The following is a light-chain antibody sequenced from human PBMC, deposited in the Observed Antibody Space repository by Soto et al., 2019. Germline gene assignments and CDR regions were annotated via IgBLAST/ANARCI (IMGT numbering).Light chain of an antibody. CDR1: QTISSW. V-gene: IGKV1-5*03. J-gene: IGKJ5*01. Sequence: DIQMTQSPSTLSGSVGDRVTITCRASQTISSWLAWYQQKPGKAPKLLIYKASTLKSGVPSRFSGSGSGTDFTLTISSLQPEDFATYYCQQNYNTPITFGQGTRLEI. CDR2: KAS. CDR3: QQNYNTPIT.